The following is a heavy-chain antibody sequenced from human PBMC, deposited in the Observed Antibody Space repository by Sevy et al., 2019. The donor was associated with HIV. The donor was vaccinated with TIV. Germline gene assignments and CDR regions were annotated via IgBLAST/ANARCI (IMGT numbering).Heavy chain of an antibody. Sequence: GGSLRLSCAASGFTFSSYSMNWVRQAPGKGLEWVSSISSSSSYIYFAASVKGRFTISRDNAKNSLYLQMNSLRAEDTAVYYCAMFDAVAIFDYWGQGTLVTVSS. CDR3: AMFDAVAIFDY. CDR1: GFTFSSYS. D-gene: IGHD6-19*01. CDR2: ISSSSSYI. J-gene: IGHJ4*02. V-gene: IGHV3-21*01.